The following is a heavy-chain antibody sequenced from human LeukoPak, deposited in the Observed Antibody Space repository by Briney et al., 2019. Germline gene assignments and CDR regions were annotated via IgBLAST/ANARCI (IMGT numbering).Heavy chain of an antibody. CDR3: ARSLTMVRAYDY. CDR2: IQYDGSNK. CDR1: GFTFSIYG. D-gene: IGHD3-10*01. J-gene: IGHJ4*02. V-gene: IGHV3-30*02. Sequence: GGSLRLSCAASGFTFSIYGMHWVRQAPGKGLEWVTFIQYDGSNKYYADSVKGRFTISRDNSKNTVYLQMNSLRTGDTAVYYCARSLTMVRAYDYWGQGTLVTVSS.